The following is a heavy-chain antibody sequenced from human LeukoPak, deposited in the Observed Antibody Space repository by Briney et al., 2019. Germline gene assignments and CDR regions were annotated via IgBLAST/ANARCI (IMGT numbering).Heavy chain of an antibody. CDR3: ASWTRGYCSSTSCYDGSY. J-gene: IGHJ4*02. V-gene: IGHV1-18*01. CDR2: VSGYNGNT. CDR1: GYTFTSNG. D-gene: IGHD2-2*01. Sequence: ASVKVSCKASGYTFTSNGITWVRQAPGQGLEWMGWVSGYNGNTNYAQNFQGRVTMTRNTSISTAYMELSSLRSEDTVVYFCASWTRGYCSSTSCYDGSYWGQGTLVTVSS.